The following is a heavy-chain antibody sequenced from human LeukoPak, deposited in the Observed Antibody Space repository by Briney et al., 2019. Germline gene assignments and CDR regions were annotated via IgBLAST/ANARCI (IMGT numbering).Heavy chain of an antibody. CDR1: GFTFSNAW. CDR2: IKSKTDGGTT. D-gene: IGHD3-22*01. J-gene: IGHJ4*02. CDR3: TTDGMDYDSSFDY. Sequence: PGGSLRLSCAASGFTFSNAWMSWVRQAPGKGLEWVGRIKSKTDGGTTDYAAPVKGRFTISRDDSKNTLYLRMNSLKTEDTAVYYCTTDGMDYDSSFDYWGQGTLVTVSS. V-gene: IGHV3-15*01.